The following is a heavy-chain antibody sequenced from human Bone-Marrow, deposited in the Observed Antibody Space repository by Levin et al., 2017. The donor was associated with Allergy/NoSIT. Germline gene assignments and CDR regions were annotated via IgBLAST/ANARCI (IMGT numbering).Heavy chain of an antibody. CDR1: GISISSGDHY. Sequence: SETLSLTCNVSGISISSGDHYWTWIRQPPGKGLEYIGFIYYSGNSYYNPSLKSRVTISVDTFHNEFSLKLKSVTAADTAVYFCARGSPHGRGSPFDYWGQGTLVTVSS. CDR3: ARGSPHGRGSPFDY. D-gene: IGHD3-10*01. J-gene: IGHJ4*02. V-gene: IGHV4-30-4*01. CDR2: IYYSGNS.